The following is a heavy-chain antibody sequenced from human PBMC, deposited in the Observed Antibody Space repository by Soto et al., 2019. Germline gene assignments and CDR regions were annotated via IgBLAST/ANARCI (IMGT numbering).Heavy chain of an antibody. V-gene: IGHV3-30*18. D-gene: IGHD2-21*02. J-gene: IGHJ4*02. Sequence: QVQLVESGGGVVHPGRSLRLSCAASGFTFNTYGMHWVRLAPGKGLEWVAAMSYDGREKDYADSVRGRFTISRDNSRYTLYLQMDSLRPADTAIYYCAKDPTRVTRYGLMDDWGQGTLVTVAS. CDR1: GFTFNTYG. CDR3: AKDPTRVTRYGLMDD. CDR2: MSYDGREK.